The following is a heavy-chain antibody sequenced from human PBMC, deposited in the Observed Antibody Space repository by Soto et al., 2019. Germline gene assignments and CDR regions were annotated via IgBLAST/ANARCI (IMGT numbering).Heavy chain of an antibody. CDR1: GGSISSGGYY. V-gene: IGHV4-31*03. CDR3: ERWPQLEARLDY. Sequence: SETLSLTCTVSGGSISSGGYYWSWIRQHPGKGLEWIGYIYYSGSTYYNPSLKSRVTISVDTSKNQFSLKLSSVTAADTAVYYCERWPQLEARLDYWGQGTLVTVSS. D-gene: IGHD1-1*01. J-gene: IGHJ4*02. CDR2: IYYSGST.